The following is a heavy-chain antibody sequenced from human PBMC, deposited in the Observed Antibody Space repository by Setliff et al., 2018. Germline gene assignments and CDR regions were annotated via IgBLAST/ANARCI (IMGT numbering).Heavy chain of an antibody. Sequence: ETLSLTCTVSNFSLTSGFFWAWVRQPPGKGLEWIATVYHRGSTDYKPSLKSRVTISADTSKNQFSLKLKSVTAADTAVYHCARDPTGTSFYHHDSYMDVWGKGTTVTVSS. J-gene: IGHJ6*03. CDR3: ARDPTGTSFYHHDSYMDV. D-gene: IGHD1-7*01. CDR1: NFSLTSGFF. V-gene: IGHV4-38-2*02. CDR2: VYHRGST.